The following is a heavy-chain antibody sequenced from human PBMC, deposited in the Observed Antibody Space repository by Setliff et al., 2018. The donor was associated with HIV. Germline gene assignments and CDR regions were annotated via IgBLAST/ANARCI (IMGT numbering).Heavy chain of an antibody. CDR2: INHSGIT. Sequence: PSETLSLTCAVYGGAFSRFYWSWLRQAPEKGLEWIGDINHSGITNYNPSLKSRLSISVDTSKNQFSLNLTSVTAADAAMYSCVSRPGGITRARFDHWGQGTPVTVSS. J-gene: IGHJ4*02. CDR1: GGAFSRFY. D-gene: IGHD3-16*01. CDR3: VSRPGGITRARFDH. V-gene: IGHV4-34*01.